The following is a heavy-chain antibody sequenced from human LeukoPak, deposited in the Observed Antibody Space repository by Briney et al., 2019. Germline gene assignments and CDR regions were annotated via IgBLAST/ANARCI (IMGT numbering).Heavy chain of an antibody. Sequence: SQTLSLTCTVSGGSLSSGSYYWSWVRQPAGKGLEWIGRIYTSGSTNYNPSLKSRVTISVDTSKNQFSLKLSSVTAADTAVYYCARGEGIAVAGPDYWGQGTLVTVSS. CDR1: GGSLSSGSYY. CDR2: IYTSGST. CDR3: ARGEGIAVAGPDY. V-gene: IGHV4-61*02. J-gene: IGHJ4*02. D-gene: IGHD6-19*01.